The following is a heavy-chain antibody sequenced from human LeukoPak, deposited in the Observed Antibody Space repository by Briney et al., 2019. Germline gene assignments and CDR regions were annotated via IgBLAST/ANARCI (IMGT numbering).Heavy chain of an antibody. D-gene: IGHD5-12*01. Sequence: SQTLSLTCTVSGGSISSGDYYWSWIRQPPGKGLEWIGYIYYSGSTYYNPSLKSRVTISVDTSKNQFSLRLSSVTAADTAMYYCARLWSGYKRIDYWGQGTLVTVSS. V-gene: IGHV4-30-4*08. CDR2: IYYSGST. CDR1: GGSISSGDYY. J-gene: IGHJ4*02. CDR3: ARLWSGYKRIDY.